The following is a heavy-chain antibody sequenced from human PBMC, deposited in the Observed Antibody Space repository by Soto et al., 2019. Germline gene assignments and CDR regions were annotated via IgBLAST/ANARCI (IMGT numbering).Heavy chain of an antibody. J-gene: IGHJ4*02. CDR1: GYTFTSYA. Sequence: ASVKVSCKASGYTFTSYAMHWVRQAPGQRLEWMGWINAGNGNTKYSQKFQGRVTITRDTSASTAYMELSSLRSKDTAVYYCERVIRGVYSYGWFDYWGQGTLVTVSS. D-gene: IGHD5-18*01. CDR3: ERVIRGVYSYGWFDY. V-gene: IGHV1-3*01. CDR2: INAGNGNT.